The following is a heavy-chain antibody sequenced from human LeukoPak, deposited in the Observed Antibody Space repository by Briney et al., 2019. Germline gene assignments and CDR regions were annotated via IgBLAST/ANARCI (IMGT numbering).Heavy chain of an antibody. V-gene: IGHV3-21*01. J-gene: IGHJ4*02. CDR1: GFTFSSYS. Sequence: GGSLRLSCAASGFTFSSYSMNWVRQAPGKGLEWVSSISSSSSYIYYADSVKGRFTISGDNAKNSLYLQMNSLRAEDTAVYYCARDRSSWYRFDYWGQGTLVTVSS. D-gene: IGHD6-13*01. CDR3: ARDRSSWYRFDY. CDR2: ISSSSSYI.